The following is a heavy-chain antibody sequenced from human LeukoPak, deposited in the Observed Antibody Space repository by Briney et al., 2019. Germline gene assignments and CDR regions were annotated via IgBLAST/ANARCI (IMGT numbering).Heavy chain of an antibody. D-gene: IGHD3-22*01. CDR3: ARDHHRRLYDSQARDTFDV. CDR2: ISSSSSPI. V-gene: IGHV3-48*01. J-gene: IGHJ3*01. CDR1: GFIFSSYS. Sequence: GGSLRLSCAASGFIFSSYSMNWVRQAPGKGLEWVSYISSSSSPIYYADSVKGRFTISRDNAKNSLYLQMNSLRAEDTAVYYCARDHHRRLYDSQARDTFDVWGQGTVVTVSS.